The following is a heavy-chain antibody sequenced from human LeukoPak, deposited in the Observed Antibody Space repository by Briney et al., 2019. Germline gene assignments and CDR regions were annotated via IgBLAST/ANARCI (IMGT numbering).Heavy chain of an antibody. Sequence: PSETLSLTCSVSGGSISGFYWGWIRQRPGGGVEWIVYIYYSGTTKYNPSLQSRVTISVDTSENQFSLKLSSVTAADTAVYYCASQGGSYFPYWGQGTLVTVSS. CDR1: GGSISGFY. V-gene: IGHV4-59*08. CDR3: ASQGGSYFPY. J-gene: IGHJ4*02. D-gene: IGHD1-26*01. CDR2: IYYSGTT.